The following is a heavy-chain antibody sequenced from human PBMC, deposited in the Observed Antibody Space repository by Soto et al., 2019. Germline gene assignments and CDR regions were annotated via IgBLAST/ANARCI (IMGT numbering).Heavy chain of an antibody. Sequence: ASVKVSCKASGYTFTSYYMHWVRQAPGQGLEWMGIINPSGGSTSYAQKFQGRVTMTRDTSTSTVYMELSSLGSEDTAVYYCARDQCSGGSCFNAFDIWGQGTMVTVSS. J-gene: IGHJ3*02. CDR2: INPSGGST. V-gene: IGHV1-46*01. CDR1: GYTFTSYY. D-gene: IGHD2-15*01. CDR3: ARDQCSGGSCFNAFDI.